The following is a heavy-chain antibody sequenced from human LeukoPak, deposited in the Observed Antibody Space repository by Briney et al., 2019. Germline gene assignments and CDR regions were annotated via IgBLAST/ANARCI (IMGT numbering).Heavy chain of an antibody. CDR1: GGSFSGYY. D-gene: IGHD2-15*01. J-gene: IGHJ3*02. CDR3: ARMALGYCSGGSCYGKGAFDI. CDR2: INHSGST. Sequence: TPSETLSLTCAVYGGSFSGYYWSWIRQPPGKGLEWIGEINHSGSTNYNPSLKSRVTISVDTSKNQFSLKLSSVTAADTAVYYCARMALGYCSGGSCYGKGAFDIWGQGTMVTVSS. V-gene: IGHV4-34*01.